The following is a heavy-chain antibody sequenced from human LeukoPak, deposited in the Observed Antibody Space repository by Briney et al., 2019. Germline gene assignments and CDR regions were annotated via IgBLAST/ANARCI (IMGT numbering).Heavy chain of an antibody. V-gene: IGHV3-7*01. CDR3: AREQWWRLDY. Sequence: GSLRLSCVASGFTFTSFYMSWVRQAPGKGLEWVAQINQDGTGQFYVDSVRGRFTISRDNANTSVHLQMDSLSAEDTGVYYCAREQWWRLDYWGQGTLVTVSS. CDR1: GFTFTSFY. D-gene: IGHD2-21*02. J-gene: IGHJ4*02. CDR2: INQDGTGQ.